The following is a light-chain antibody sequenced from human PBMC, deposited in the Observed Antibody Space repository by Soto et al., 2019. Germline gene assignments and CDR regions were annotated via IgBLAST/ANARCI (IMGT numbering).Light chain of an antibody. CDR2: AAS. CDR3: QQYNPYSPLT. Sequence: DIQMTQSPSSLSASVRYRFTFTCRASQSISSYLNWYQQKPGKAPKVLIYAASSLQSGVPSRFSGSGSGTDFTLTISSLQPEDFATYHCQQYNPYSPLTFGGGTKGDIK. J-gene: IGKJ4*01. CDR1: QSISSY. V-gene: IGKV1-39*01.